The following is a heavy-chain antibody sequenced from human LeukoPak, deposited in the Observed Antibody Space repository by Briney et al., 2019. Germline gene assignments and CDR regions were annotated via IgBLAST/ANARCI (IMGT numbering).Heavy chain of an antibody. Sequence: GGSLRLSCAASGFTFSRYSMNWVRQAPGKGLEWVSYISSSSSTIYYADSVKGRFTISRDNAKNSLYLQMNSLRDEDTAVYYCAPQGATMVRGVIIGPDAFDIWGQGTMVTVSS. J-gene: IGHJ3*02. V-gene: IGHV3-48*02. CDR3: APQGATMVRGVIIGPDAFDI. D-gene: IGHD3-10*01. CDR1: GFTFSRYS. CDR2: ISSSSSTI.